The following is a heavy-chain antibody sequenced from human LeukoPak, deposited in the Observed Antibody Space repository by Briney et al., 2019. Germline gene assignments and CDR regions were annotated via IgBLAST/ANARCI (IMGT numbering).Heavy chain of an antibody. Sequence: EASVKLSCKASGYTFTSYGIRWVPHAPGQGRECMVEISAYNGNTNYAQKLQGRVTMTTDTSTSTAYRELRSLRSDDTAVYYCARESTYYDILTGYYNTEYYFDYWGQETLVTVSS. D-gene: IGHD3-9*01. CDR3: ARESTYYDILTGYYNTEYYFDY. CDR2: ISAYNGNT. V-gene: IGHV1-18*01. CDR1: GYTFTSYG. J-gene: IGHJ4*02.